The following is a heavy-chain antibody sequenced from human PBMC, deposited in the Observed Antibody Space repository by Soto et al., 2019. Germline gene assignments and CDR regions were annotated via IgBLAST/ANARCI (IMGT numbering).Heavy chain of an antibody. D-gene: IGHD2-2*03. J-gene: IGHJ6*02. CDR2: IYYSGST. V-gene: IGHV4-59*01. Sequence: PSETLSLTCTVSVGSISSYYWSWIRQPPGKGLEWIGYIYYSGSTNYNPSLKSRVTISVDTSKNQFSLKLSSVTAADTAVYYCARDTGYCSSTSCYGQVGYYGMDVWGQGTTVTVSS. CDR1: VGSISSYY. CDR3: ARDTGYCSSTSCYGQVGYYGMDV.